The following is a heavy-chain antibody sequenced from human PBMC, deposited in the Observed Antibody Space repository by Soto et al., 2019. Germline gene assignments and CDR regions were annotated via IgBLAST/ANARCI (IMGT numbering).Heavy chain of an antibody. CDR2: ISAYNGNT. Sequence: ASVKVSCKASGYTFTSYDINWVRQAPGQGLEWMGWISAYNGNTNYAQKLQGRVTMTTDTSTSTAYMELRSLRSDDTAVYYCARAIFGVVITYFDYWGQGTLVTVSS. V-gene: IGHV1-18*01. CDR1: GYTFTSYD. D-gene: IGHD3-3*01. CDR3: ARAIFGVVITYFDY. J-gene: IGHJ4*02.